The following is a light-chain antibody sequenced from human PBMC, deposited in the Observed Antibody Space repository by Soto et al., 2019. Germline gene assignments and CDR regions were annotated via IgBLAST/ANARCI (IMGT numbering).Light chain of an antibody. V-gene: IGLV2-14*03. Sequence: QSALTQPASVSGSPGQSITISCTGTSSDVGAYNYVSWYQQHPDKAPKLMIYKVSNRPSGVSNRFSGSKSGNTASLTISGLQAEDEADYYCNSYTSSSTWVFGGGTKLTVL. CDR3: NSYTSSSTWV. CDR1: SSDVGAYNY. J-gene: IGLJ3*02. CDR2: KVS.